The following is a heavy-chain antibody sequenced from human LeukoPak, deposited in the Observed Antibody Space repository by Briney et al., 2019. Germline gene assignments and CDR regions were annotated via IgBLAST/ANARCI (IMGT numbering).Heavy chain of an antibody. J-gene: IGHJ6*02. D-gene: IGHD1-26*01. V-gene: IGHV3-7*01. CDR1: GFTFSDYW. CDR2: IKADGYDK. Sequence: GSLRLSCAASGFTFSDYWMGWVRQAPGKGLEWVANIKADGYDKYYVDSLKGRFTISRDNAENSLYLQMDTLRPEDTAVYYCARGRWSRVDYYGMDVWGQGTTVTVSS. CDR3: ARGRWSRVDYYGMDV.